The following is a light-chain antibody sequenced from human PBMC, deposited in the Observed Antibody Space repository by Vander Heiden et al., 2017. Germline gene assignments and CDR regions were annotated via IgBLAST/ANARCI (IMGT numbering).Light chain of an antibody. CDR1: QSVSSY. Sequence: EIVLTQTPATLSLSPGERATLSCRASQSVSSYLAWYQQKPGQSPRLLIYDASNRATGIPARFSGSGYGPDFTLTISSLEPEDFAVYYCQQHSNWPPLTFGGGTKVEIK. CDR2: DAS. CDR3: QQHSNWPPLT. V-gene: IGKV3-11*01. J-gene: IGKJ4*01.